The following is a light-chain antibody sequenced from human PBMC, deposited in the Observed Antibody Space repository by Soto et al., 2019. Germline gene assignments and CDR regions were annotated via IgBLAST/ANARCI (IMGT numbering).Light chain of an antibody. CDR2: DNS. V-gene: IGLV1-40*01. CDR3: QSYDSNLSGSV. CDR1: SSNFGAGYD. Sequence: QPVLTQPPSVSGAPGRRVTISCTGSSSNFGAGYDVHWYQQLPGTAPKLLIFDNSNRPSGVPDRFSGSKSGTSASLAITGLQAEDEADYYCQSYDSNLSGSVFGGGTKLTVL. J-gene: IGLJ2*01.